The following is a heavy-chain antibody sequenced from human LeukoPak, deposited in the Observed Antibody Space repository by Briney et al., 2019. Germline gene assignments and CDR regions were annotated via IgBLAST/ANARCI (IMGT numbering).Heavy chain of an antibody. Sequence: SETLSLTCTVSGGSISSYYWSWIRQPPGKGLEWIGYIYYSGSTNYNPSLKSRVTISVDTSKNQFSLKLSSVTAADTAVYYCARQRYYYGSGSSTLFDYWGQGAWSPSPQ. J-gene: IGHJ4*02. CDR3: ARQRYYYGSGSSTLFDY. CDR2: IYYSGST. D-gene: IGHD3-10*01. V-gene: IGHV4-59*08. CDR1: GGSISSYY.